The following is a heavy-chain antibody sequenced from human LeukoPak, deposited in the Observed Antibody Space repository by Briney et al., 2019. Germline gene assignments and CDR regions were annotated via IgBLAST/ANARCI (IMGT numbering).Heavy chain of an antibody. CDR3: ASPLALTYGSGSYDAFDI. CDR2: ISSSSSYI. J-gene: IGHJ3*02. CDR1: GFTFSSYS. D-gene: IGHD3-10*01. V-gene: IGHV3-21*01. Sequence: GGSLRLSCAASGFTFSSYSMNWVRQAPGKGLEWVSSISSSSSYIYYADSVRGRFTISRDNAKNSLYLQMNSLRAEDTAVYYCASPLALTYGSGSYDAFDIWGQGTMVTVSS.